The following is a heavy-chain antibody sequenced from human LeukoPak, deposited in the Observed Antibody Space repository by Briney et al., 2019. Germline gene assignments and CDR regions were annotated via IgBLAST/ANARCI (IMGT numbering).Heavy chain of an antibody. D-gene: IGHD5-18*01. V-gene: IGHV1-18*01. CDR3: ARGGGPMVRHINWFDP. CDR2: ISAYNGNT. Sequence: AASVKVSCKASGYTFTSYGISWVRQAPGQGLEWMGWISAYNGNTNYAQKLQGRVTMTTDTSTSTAYMELRSLRSDDTAVYYCARGGGPMVRHINWFDPWGRGTLVTVSS. CDR1: GYTFTSYG. J-gene: IGHJ5*02.